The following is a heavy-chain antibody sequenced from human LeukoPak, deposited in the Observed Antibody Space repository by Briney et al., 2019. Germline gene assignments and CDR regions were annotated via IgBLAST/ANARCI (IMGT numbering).Heavy chain of an antibody. V-gene: IGHV4-59*11. Sequence: SETLSLTCAVSDDSFSSHYWTWIRQPPGKGLEWIGYISYIGTTNYNPSLKSRVTISIDTSKNQFSLKLSSVTAADTAVYYCARDLVTVTKVFDMWGQGTMVSVSA. D-gene: IGHD4-17*01. CDR2: ISYIGTT. CDR1: DDSFSSHY. J-gene: IGHJ3*02. CDR3: ARDLVTVTKVFDM.